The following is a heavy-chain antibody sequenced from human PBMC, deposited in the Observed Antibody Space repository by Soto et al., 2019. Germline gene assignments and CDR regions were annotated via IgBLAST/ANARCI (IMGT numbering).Heavy chain of an antibody. D-gene: IGHD3-10*01. CDR2: IYYSGST. CDR3: VRERGITMVRGVIITDYGMDV. J-gene: IGHJ6*02. V-gene: IGHV4-30-4*01. Sequence: QVQLQESGPGLVKPSQTLSLTCTVSGGSISSGDYYWSWIRQPPGKGLEWIGYIYYSGSTYYNPSLKSRVTISVDTSKNQFSLKLSSVTAADTAVYYCVRERGITMVRGVIITDYGMDVWGQGTTVTVSS. CDR1: GGSISSGDYY.